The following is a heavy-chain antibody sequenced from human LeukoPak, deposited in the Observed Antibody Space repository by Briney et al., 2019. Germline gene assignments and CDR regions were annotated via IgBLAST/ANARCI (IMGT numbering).Heavy chain of an antibody. Sequence: GASVKVSCKASGYTFTGYYMHWARQAPGQGLEWMGWINPNSGGTNYAQKFQGRVTMTRDTSISTAYMELSRLRSDDTAVYYCARTLSSGQEAFDIWGQGTIVTVSS. D-gene: IGHD6-19*01. CDR2: INPNSGGT. J-gene: IGHJ3*02. CDR1: GYTFTGYY. V-gene: IGHV1-2*02. CDR3: ARTLSSGQEAFDI.